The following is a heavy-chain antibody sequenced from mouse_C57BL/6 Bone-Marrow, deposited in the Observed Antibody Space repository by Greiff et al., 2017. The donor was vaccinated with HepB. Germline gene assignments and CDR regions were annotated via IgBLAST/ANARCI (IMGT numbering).Heavy chain of an antibody. CDR1: GYSITSGYY. D-gene: IGHD1-1*01. CDR3: ARAYYYGSVEYWYFDV. V-gene: IGHV3-6*01. J-gene: IGHJ1*03. Sequence: EVKLQESGPGLVKPSQSLSLTCSVTGYSITSGYYWNWIRQFPGNKLEWMGYISYDGSNNYNPSLKNRISITRDTSKNQFFLKLNSVTTEDTATYYCARAYYYGSVEYWYFDVWGTGTTVTVSS. CDR2: ISYDGSN.